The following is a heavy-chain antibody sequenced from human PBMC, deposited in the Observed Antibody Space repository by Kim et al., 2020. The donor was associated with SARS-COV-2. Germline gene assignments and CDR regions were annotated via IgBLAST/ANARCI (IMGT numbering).Heavy chain of an antibody. D-gene: IGHD4-17*01. CDR2: ISNSGSRV. CDR1: GFTFSDYY. Sequence: GGSLRLSCAASGFTFSDYYMSWVRQAPGKGPEWVSYISNSGSRVYYADSVEGRFTISRDNAQNSLFLQMNSLRAEDTAVYYCVREDNSNDYGRFDPWGQGTLVIVSS. CDR3: VREDNSNDYGRFDP. J-gene: IGHJ5*02. V-gene: IGHV3-11*01.